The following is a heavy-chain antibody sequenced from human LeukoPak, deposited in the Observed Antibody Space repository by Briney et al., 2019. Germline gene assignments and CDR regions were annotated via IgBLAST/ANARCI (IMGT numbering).Heavy chain of an antibody. V-gene: IGHV3-74*01. CDR3: ARGAWGYSVHFDN. J-gene: IGHJ4*02. Sequence: GSLRLSCATSGFTLSSFWMHWVRQPPGKGLVWLSRINSDGTDTNYADSAKGRFTISRDNTKNTVYLQMNSLGAEDTAVYYCARGAWGYSVHFDNWGQGALVTVSS. D-gene: IGHD3-16*01. CDR1: GFTLSSFW. CDR2: INSDGTDT.